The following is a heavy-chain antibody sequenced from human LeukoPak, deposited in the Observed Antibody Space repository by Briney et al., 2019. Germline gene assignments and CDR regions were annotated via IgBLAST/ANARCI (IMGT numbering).Heavy chain of an antibody. D-gene: IGHD3-9*01. CDR2: IKQDGSEK. CDR1: GFTFSSYW. V-gene: IGHV3-7*01. J-gene: IGHJ4*02. CDR3: AREPDYDILTGYYCDY. Sequence: GGSLRLPCAASGFTFSSYWMSWVRQAPGKGLEWVANIKQDGSEKYYVDSVKGRFTISRDNAKNSLYLRMNSLRAEDTAVYYCAREPDYDILTGYYCDYWGQGTLVTVSS.